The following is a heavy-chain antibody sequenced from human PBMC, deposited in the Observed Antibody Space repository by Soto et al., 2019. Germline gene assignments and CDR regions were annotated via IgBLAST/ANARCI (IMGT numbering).Heavy chain of an antibody. CDR3: ARELRFRGVYVMDA. Sequence: QVQLQESGPGLVKPSQTLSLTCTVSGGSISSGGYYWSWLRQHPGKGLEWIGYIYYSGNTNYNPSLKSRVTISVDTSKNQFSLKLSSVTAADTAVYYCARELRFRGVYVMDAWGQGTTVTVSS. D-gene: IGHD3-10*01. CDR1: GGSISSGGYY. V-gene: IGHV4-31*03. J-gene: IGHJ6*02. CDR2: IYYSGNT.